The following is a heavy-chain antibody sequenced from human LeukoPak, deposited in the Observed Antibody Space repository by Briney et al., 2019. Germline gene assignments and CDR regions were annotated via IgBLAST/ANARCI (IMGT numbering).Heavy chain of an antibody. D-gene: IGHD4-17*01. V-gene: IGHV3-23*01. CDR3: AKKRSGDSHDY. J-gene: IGHJ4*02. CDR1: GFTFSIYA. Sequence: SGGSLRLSCAASGFTFSIYAMSWVRQAPGKGLEWVSAITGSGGSTYYADSVKGRFTISRDNSKNTLYLQMNSLRAEDTAVYYCAKKRSGDSHDYWGQGTLVTVSS. CDR2: ITGSGGST.